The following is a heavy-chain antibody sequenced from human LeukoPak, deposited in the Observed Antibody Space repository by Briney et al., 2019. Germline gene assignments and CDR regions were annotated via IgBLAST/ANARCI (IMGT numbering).Heavy chain of an antibody. Sequence: VRSLRLSCAASGFTFDDYAMHWVRQAPGKGLEWVSGISWNSGSIGYADSVKGRFTISRDNAKNSLYLQMNSLRAEDMALYYCAKAAYYYGSGSYYYFDYWGQGTLVTASS. CDR1: GFTFDDYA. CDR2: ISWNSGSI. CDR3: AKAAYYYGSGSYYYFDY. J-gene: IGHJ4*02. V-gene: IGHV3-9*03. D-gene: IGHD3-10*01.